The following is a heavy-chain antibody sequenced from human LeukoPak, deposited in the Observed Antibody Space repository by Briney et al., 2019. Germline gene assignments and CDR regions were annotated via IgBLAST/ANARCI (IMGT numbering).Heavy chain of an antibody. CDR1: GFTFSSYA. CDR3: ARERSGSGWFDRVLGY. V-gene: IGHV3-30*04. D-gene: IGHD6-19*01. CDR2: ISYDGSNK. J-gene: IGHJ4*02. Sequence: GRSLRLSCAASGFTFSSYAMHWVRQAPGKGLEWVAVISYDGSNKYYADSVKGRFTISRDNSKNTLYLRMNSLRAEDTAVYYCARERSGSGWFDRVLGYWGQGTLVTVSS.